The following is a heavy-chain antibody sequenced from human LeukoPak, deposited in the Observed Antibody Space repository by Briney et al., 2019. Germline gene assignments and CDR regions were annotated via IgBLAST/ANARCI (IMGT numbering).Heavy chain of an antibody. CDR2: ISYDGSNK. J-gene: IGHJ4*02. Sequence: GGSLRLSCAAFGFTFSSYGMHWVRQAPGKGLEWVAVISYDGSNKYYADSVKGRFTISRDNSKNTLYLQMNSLRAEDTALYYCAKGYCSSTSCHFDYWGQGTLVTVSS. CDR3: AKGYCSSTSCHFDY. V-gene: IGHV3-30*18. CDR1: GFTFSSYG. D-gene: IGHD2-2*01.